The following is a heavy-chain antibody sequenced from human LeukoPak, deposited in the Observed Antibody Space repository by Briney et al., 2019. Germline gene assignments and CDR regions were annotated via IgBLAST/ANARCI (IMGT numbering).Heavy chain of an antibody. Sequence: GGSLRLSCAASGFTFSSYAMSWVRQAPGKGLEWVSAISGSGGSTYYADSVKGRFTISRDNSKNTLYLQMNSLRAEDTAVYYCAKGQGYSSGWYCFDYWGQGTLVIVSS. V-gene: IGHV3-23*01. CDR2: ISGSGGST. CDR1: GFTFSSYA. CDR3: AKGQGYSSGWYCFDY. D-gene: IGHD6-19*01. J-gene: IGHJ4*02.